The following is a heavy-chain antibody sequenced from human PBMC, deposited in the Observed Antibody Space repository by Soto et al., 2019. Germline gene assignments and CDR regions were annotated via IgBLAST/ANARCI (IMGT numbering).Heavy chain of an antibody. CDR1: GGTFSSYA. V-gene: IGHV1-69*06. CDR2: IIPIFGTA. J-gene: IGHJ6*02. CDR3: ARVASCSTSCYRVYYYGMDV. Sequence: QVQRVQSGAEVKKPGSSVKVSCKASGGTFSSYAISWVRQAPGQGLEWMGGIIPIFGTANYAQKFQGRVTITADKSTSTAYMELSSLRSEDTAVYYCARVASCSTSCYRVYYYGMDVWGQGTTVTVSS. D-gene: IGHD2-2*02.